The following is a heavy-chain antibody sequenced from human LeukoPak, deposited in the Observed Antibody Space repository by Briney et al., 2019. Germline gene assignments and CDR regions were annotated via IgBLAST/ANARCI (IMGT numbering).Heavy chain of an antibody. CDR3: ARVIRGYYDSSGYYYFDY. V-gene: IGHV3-21*01. Sequence: GGSLRLSCAASGFTFSSYSMNWVRQAPGKGLEWVSSISSSSSYIYYADSVKGRFTISRDNAKNSLYLQMNSLRAEDTAVYYCARVIRGYYDSSGYYYFDYWGQGTLVTVSS. CDR2: ISSSSSYI. CDR1: GFTFSSYS. D-gene: IGHD3-22*01. J-gene: IGHJ4*02.